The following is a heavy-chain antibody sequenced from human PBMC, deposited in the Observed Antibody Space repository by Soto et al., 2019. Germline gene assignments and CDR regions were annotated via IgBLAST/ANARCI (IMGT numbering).Heavy chain of an antibody. J-gene: IGHJ6*02. CDR2: IYTSGST. D-gene: IGHD2-15*01. Sequence: PSETLSLTCTVSGGSISSYYWSWIRQPAGKGLEWIGRIYTSGSTNYTPSLKSRVTMSVDTSKNQFSLKLSSVTAADTAVYYCARTGAAPDCSGGSCYPLDYYYGMDVWGQGTTVTVSS. V-gene: IGHV4-4*07. CDR1: GGSISSYY. CDR3: ARTGAAPDCSGGSCYPLDYYYGMDV.